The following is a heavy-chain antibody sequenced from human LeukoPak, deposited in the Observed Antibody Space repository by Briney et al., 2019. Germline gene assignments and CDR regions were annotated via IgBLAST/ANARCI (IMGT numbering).Heavy chain of an antibody. CDR2: LNQDGSGK. CDR3: ASGYTSGE. D-gene: IGHD6-19*01. J-gene: IGHJ4*03. CDR1: GFTFSTDW. V-gene: IGHV3-7*05. Sequence: GGSLRLSCTASGFTFSTDWMSWVRQAPGKVLEWVANLNQDGSGKNYVDSVKGRFTFSRDNAKNSLFLQMNSLTAEDTVEYCCASGYTSGEWGQGTLVTVSS.